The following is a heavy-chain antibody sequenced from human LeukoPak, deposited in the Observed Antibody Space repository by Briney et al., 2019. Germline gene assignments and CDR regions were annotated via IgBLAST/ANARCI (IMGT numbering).Heavy chain of an antibody. Sequence: ASVKVSCKASGYTFTSYGISWVRQAPGQGLEWMAWISAYNGNTNYSQKLQGRVTMTTDTSTSTAYMELRGLRSDDTAVYYCARDGVVVAGHYWYFDLWGRGTLVTVSS. J-gene: IGHJ2*01. CDR2: ISAYNGNT. CDR3: ARDGVVVAGHYWYFDL. CDR1: GYTFTSYG. D-gene: IGHD6-19*01. V-gene: IGHV1-18*01.